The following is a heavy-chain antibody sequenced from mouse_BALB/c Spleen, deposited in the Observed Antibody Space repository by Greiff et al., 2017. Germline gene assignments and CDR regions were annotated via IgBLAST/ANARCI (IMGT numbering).Heavy chain of an antibody. V-gene: IGHV1S135*01. CDR1: GYAFTSYN. Sequence: EVQLQQSGPELVKPGASVKVSCKASGYAFTSYNMYWVKQSHGKSLEWIGYIDPYNGGTSYNQKFKVKATLTVDKSSSTAYMHLNSLTSEDSAVYYCARGYGNYGVYFDYWGQGTTLTVSS. CDR3: ARGYGNYGVYFDY. D-gene: IGHD2-1*01. J-gene: IGHJ2*01. CDR2: IDPYNGGT.